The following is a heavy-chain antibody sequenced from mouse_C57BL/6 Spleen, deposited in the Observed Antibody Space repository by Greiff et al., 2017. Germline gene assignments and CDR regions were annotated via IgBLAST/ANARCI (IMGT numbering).Heavy chain of an antibody. Sequence: QVQLQQPGAELVKPGASVKMSCKASGYTFTSYWITWVKQRPGQGLEWIGDIYPGSGSTNYNEKVKSKATLTVDTSSSTAYMQLSSLTSADSAVYYCARGELRATWFAYWGQGTLVTVSA. CDR1: GYTFTSYW. CDR3: ARGELRATWFAY. J-gene: IGHJ3*01. CDR2: IYPGSGST. D-gene: IGHD3-3*01. V-gene: IGHV1-55*01.